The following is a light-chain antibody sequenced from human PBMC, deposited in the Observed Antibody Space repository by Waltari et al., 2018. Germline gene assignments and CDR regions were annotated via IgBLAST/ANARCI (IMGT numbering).Light chain of an antibody. CDR1: QDISNY. CDR2: DTS. J-gene: IGKJ5*01. CDR3: QQYENFPVT. V-gene: IGKV1-33*01. Sequence: DIQVTQSPSSLSASVGDRVTITCQASQDISNYLNWYQQKPGKAPKLLIYDTSHLQTGVPSRFSGTVGGTDFTVTISSLQPEDIATYYCQQYENFPVTFGQGTRLEIK.